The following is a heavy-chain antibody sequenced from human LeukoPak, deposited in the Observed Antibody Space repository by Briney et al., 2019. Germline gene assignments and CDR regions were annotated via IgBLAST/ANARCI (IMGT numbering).Heavy chain of an antibody. V-gene: IGHV4-59*01. CDR1: GGSISSYY. CDR2: IYYSGST. Sequence: PSETLSLTCTVSGGSISSYYWSWIRQPPGKGLEWIGYIYYSGSTNYNPSLKSRVTISVDTSKNQFSPKLSSVTAADTAVYYCAGGSYSFLYFDYWGQGTLVTVSS. CDR3: AGGSYSFLYFDY. J-gene: IGHJ4*02. D-gene: IGHD1-26*01.